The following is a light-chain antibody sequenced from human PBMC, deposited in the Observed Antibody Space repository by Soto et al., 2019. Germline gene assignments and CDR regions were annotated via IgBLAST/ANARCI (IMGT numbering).Light chain of an antibody. J-gene: IGKJ4*01. CDR2: DAS. CDR1: QGISTF. V-gene: IGKV1-9*01. Sequence: DVQLIQSPSFMSASVGDRVSITCRASQGISTFLAWYQQHPGTAPKRLIYDASNLQSGVPSRFSGSGSGTEFTLTISSLQPEDFATYYCQQVNNYPLTFGGGTKVEIK. CDR3: QQVNNYPLT.